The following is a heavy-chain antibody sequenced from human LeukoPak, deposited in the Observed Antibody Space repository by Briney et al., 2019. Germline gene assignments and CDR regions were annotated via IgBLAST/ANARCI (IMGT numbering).Heavy chain of an antibody. D-gene: IGHD3-3*01. CDR1: GFTFTSSA. CDR3: AADFWSGYSPPYGMDV. Sequence: GASVNVSCKASGFTFTSSAMQWVRQARGQRLEWIGWIVVGSGNTNYAQKFQERVTITRDMSTSTAYMELSSLRSEDTAVYYCAADFWSGYSPPYGMDVWGQGTTVTVSS. J-gene: IGHJ6*02. CDR2: IVVGSGNT. V-gene: IGHV1-58*02.